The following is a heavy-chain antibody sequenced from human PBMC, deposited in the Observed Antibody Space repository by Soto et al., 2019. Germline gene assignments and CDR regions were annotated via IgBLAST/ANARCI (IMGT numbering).Heavy chain of an antibody. D-gene: IGHD5-18*01. Sequence: SETLSLTCTVSGGSISTYYWSWIRQPPGKGLEWIGYIYYSGSTNYNPSLKSRVTISVDTSKNQFSLKLSSVTAADTAVYYCARGWIQPFFYWGQGTLVTVSS. J-gene: IGHJ4*02. V-gene: IGHV4-59*01. CDR3: ARGWIQPFFY. CDR2: IYYSGST. CDR1: GGSISTYY.